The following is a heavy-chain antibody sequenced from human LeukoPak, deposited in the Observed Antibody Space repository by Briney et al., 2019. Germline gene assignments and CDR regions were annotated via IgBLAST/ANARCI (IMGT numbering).Heavy chain of an antibody. CDR2: IYYSGST. CDR3: ARGTTVTTPPRYYYGMDV. Sequence: PSETLSLTCTVSGGSISSYYWSWIRQPPGKGLEWIGYIYYSGSTNYNPSPKSRVTISVDTSKNQFSLKLSSVTAADTAVYYCARGTTVTTPPRYYYGMDVWGQGTTVTVSS. D-gene: IGHD4-17*01. J-gene: IGHJ6*02. V-gene: IGHV4-59*01. CDR1: GGSISSYY.